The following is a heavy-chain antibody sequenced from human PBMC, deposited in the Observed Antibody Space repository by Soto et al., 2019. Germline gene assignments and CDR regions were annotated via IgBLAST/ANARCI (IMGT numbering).Heavy chain of an antibody. Sequence: GGSLRLSCAASGFTFSSYWMHWVRQAPGKGLVWVSRINSDGSSTSYADSVKGRFTISRDNAKNTLYLQMNSLRAEDTAVYYCARRPLRFLEWFSYFYYMDVWGKGTTVTVSS. CDR3: ARRPLRFLEWFSYFYYMDV. D-gene: IGHD3-3*01. J-gene: IGHJ6*03. CDR1: GFTFSSYW. V-gene: IGHV3-74*01. CDR2: INSDGSST.